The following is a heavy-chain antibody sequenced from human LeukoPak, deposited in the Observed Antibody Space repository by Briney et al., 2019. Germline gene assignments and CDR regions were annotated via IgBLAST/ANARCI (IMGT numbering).Heavy chain of an antibody. CDR1: GYTFSDHY. Sequence: ASVKVSCKASGYTFSDHYVHWVRQATGQGLEWMGWMNPNSGNTGYAQKFQGRVTMTRNTSISTAYMELSSLRSEDTAVYYCASMLLSANWGQGTMVTVSS. J-gene: IGHJ3*01. CDR3: ASMLLSAN. V-gene: IGHV1-8*02. CDR2: MNPNSGNT. D-gene: IGHD3-10*02.